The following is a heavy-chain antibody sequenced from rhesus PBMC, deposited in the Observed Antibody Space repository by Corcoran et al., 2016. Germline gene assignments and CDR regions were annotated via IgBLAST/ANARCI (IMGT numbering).Heavy chain of an antibody. CDR3: VREAAAALTN. D-gene: IGHD6-25*01. V-gene: IGHV4-169*02. Sequence: QLQLQESGPGLVTPSETLSVTCAVSGGSISSNYWRWIRQAPGKGLEGIGYIYVSGSSTNYNPPLKSRVTLSGDTSKNQFSLKLSSVTAADTAVYYCVREAAAALTNWGQGVLVTVSS. J-gene: IGHJ4*01. CDR1: GGSISSNY. CDR2: IYVSGSST.